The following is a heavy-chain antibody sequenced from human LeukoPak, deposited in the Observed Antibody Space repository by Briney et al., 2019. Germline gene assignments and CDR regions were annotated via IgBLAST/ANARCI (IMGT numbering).Heavy chain of an antibody. V-gene: IGHV4-59*12. CDR1: GGSISGWY. Sequence: SETLSLTCTVSGGSISGWYWSWIRQPPGKGLEWIGYIYGSGNTNYNPSLKSRVTMSVDTSKNQFSLKLSSVTAADTAVYYCATRKSAAAGRVNWFDPWGQGTLVTVSS. CDR2: IYGSGNT. CDR3: ATRKSAAAGRVNWFDP. D-gene: IGHD6-13*01. J-gene: IGHJ5*02.